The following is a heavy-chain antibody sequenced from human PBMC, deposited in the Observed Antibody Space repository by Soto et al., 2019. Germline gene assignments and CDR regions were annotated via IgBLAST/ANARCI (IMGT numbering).Heavy chain of an antibody. J-gene: IGHJ4*02. D-gene: IGHD7-27*01. CDR2: QSGNT. Sequence: QVQLQESGPGLVNPSETLSLTCAVAGVSVSSKIHHWTWIRQPPGKGLEWIGQSGNTNDSPSLQSRVTISVDTSKNQFSLSLMAVTAADTAVYYCAVYKEWGAGDGYWGQGTLVTVSS. CDR3: AVYKEWGAGDGY. V-gene: IGHV4-61*01. CDR1: GVSVSSKIHH.